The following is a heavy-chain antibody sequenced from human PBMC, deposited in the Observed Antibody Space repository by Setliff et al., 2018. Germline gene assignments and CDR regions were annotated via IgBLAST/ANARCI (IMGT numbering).Heavy chain of an antibody. V-gene: IGHV3-7*01. CDR2: INPHGSEK. Sequence: GGSLRLSCTASGLSYINDWVSWVRQAPGKGLEWLASINPHGSEKYYADSVRGRFTISRDNAQNTLYLHRNNLRAEDTAVFYCVPGRGSWGQGALVTVSS. CDR3: VPGRGS. D-gene: IGHD6-25*01. J-gene: IGHJ5*02. CDR1: GLSYINDW.